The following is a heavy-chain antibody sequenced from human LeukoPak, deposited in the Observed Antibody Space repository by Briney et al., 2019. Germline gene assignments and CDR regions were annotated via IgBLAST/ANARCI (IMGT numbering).Heavy chain of an antibody. CDR1: GFTFSDYY. D-gene: IGHD1-7*01. CDR2: ISISGSTI. CDR3: ARDQELELPPSTWFDP. Sequence: GGSLRLSCVASGFTFSDYYMSCIRQAPGKGLEWGSYISISGSTIYYADSVKGRFTISRDNAKNSLYLQMNSLRAEDTAVYYCARDQELELPPSTWFDPWGQGTLVTVSS. J-gene: IGHJ5*02. V-gene: IGHV3-11*04.